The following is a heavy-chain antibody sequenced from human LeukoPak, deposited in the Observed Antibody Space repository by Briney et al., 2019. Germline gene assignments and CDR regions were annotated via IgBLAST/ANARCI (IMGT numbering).Heavy chain of an antibody. Sequence: SETLSLTCAVYGGSFSGYYWSWIRQPPGKGLEWIGEINHSGSTNYNPSLKSRVTISVDTSKNQFSLKLSSVTAADTAVYYCARGRGDSYGYFVYWGQGTLVTVSS. CDR2: INHSGST. CDR1: GGSFSGYY. CDR3: ARGRGDSYGYFVY. D-gene: IGHD5-18*01. V-gene: IGHV4-34*01. J-gene: IGHJ4*02.